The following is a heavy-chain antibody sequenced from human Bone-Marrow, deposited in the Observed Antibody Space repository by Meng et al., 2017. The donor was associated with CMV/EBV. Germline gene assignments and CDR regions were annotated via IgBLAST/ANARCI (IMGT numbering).Heavy chain of an antibody. CDR1: GFTFSSYS. D-gene: IGHD3-10*01. CDR3: AGDPPRGTVVRGVITQWGYFDA. V-gene: IGHV3-21*01. Sequence: GESLKISCAASGFTFSSYSMNWVRQAPGKGLEWVSSISTSSSYKYYADSVKGRFTISRDNAKNSLYLQMNSLRAEDTAVDYCAGDPPRGTVVRGVITQWGYFDAWGQGTLVTVSS. J-gene: IGHJ4*02. CDR2: ISTSSSYK.